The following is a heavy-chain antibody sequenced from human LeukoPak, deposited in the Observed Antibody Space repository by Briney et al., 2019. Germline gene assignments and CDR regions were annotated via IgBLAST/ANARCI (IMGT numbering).Heavy chain of an antibody. Sequence: GGSLRLSCAASGFTFRSYAMTWVRQAPGKGLEWVSAISGSGTSTYYADPVKGRFTISRDNSKNTLYLQMNSLRAEDTAVYYCAREKKWAAAFDYWGQGTLVTVSS. CDR2: ISGSGTST. CDR1: GFTFRSYA. D-gene: IGHD1-26*01. J-gene: IGHJ4*02. V-gene: IGHV3-23*01. CDR3: AREKKWAAAFDY.